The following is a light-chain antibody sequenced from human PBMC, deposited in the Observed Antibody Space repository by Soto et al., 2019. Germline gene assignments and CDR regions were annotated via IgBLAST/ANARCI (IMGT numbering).Light chain of an antibody. CDR2: DVS. J-gene: IGLJ1*01. V-gene: IGLV2-18*02. Sequence: QSALTQPASVSGSPGQSITISCTGSSSDVGSYNRVSWYQQPPDTAPKLIIYDVSNRPSGVSDRFSGSKSGNTASLTISGLQAEDEADYYCNSFTTSTTYVFGTGTQLTVL. CDR3: NSFTTSTTYV. CDR1: SSDVGSYNR.